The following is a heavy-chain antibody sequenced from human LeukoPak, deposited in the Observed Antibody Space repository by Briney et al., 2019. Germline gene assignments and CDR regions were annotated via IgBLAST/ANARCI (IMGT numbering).Heavy chain of an antibody. CDR3: ARVPLYASTGGGHAAFDI. J-gene: IGHJ4*02. D-gene: IGHD3-22*01. CDR1: GGSVSSGSYC. Sequence: SETLSLTCTVSGGSVSSGSYCWSWIRQPPGKGLEWIGYIYYSGSTDYNPSLKSRVTISVDTSKNQLSLKLSSVTAADTAVYYCARVPLYASTGGGHAAFDIWGQETLVPLSS. V-gene: IGHV4-61*01. CDR2: IYYSGST.